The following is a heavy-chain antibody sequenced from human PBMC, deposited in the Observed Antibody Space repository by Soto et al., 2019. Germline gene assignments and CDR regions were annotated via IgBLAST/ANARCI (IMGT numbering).Heavy chain of an antibody. CDR1: GYTFASYA. J-gene: IGHJ4*02. CDR2: ISAYNGNT. CDR3: ARHPPPPDY. V-gene: IGHV1-18*01. Sequence: QVQLVQSGAEVKKPGASVKVSCKASGYTFASYAISWMRQAPGQGLEWMGWISAYNGNTNYAQKLQGRVTMTTDTSTTTAYMELRTLRSDATAVYSCARHPPPPDYWGQGTLVTVSS.